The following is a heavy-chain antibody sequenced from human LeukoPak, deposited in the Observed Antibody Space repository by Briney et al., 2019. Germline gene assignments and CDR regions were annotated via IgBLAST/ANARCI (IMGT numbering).Heavy chain of an antibody. V-gene: IGHV3-15*01. Sequence: PGGSLRLSCAASGSTFSNAWMSWVRQAPGKGLEWVGRIKSKTDGRTTEYAVPVKGRFTISRDDSKNTLYLQMNGLKTEDTAVYYCTTDPFSYIVATIYNWGQGTLVTVSS. D-gene: IGHD5-12*01. CDR3: TTDPFSYIVATIYN. J-gene: IGHJ4*02. CDR2: IKSKTDGRTT. CDR1: GSTFSNAW.